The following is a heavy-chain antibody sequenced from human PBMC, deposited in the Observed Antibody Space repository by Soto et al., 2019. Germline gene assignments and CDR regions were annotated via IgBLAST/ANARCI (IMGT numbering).Heavy chain of an antibody. CDR1: GGSISSGGYY. V-gene: IGHV4-31*03. CDR3: ARVGASGYEGDDAFEI. D-gene: IGHD5-12*01. Sequence: QVQLQESGPGLVKPSQTLSLTCTVSGGSISSGGYYWSWIRQHPGKGLEWIGYIYYSGRTDYNPSLQSRRNIAVDTSKNLYSLKLSSVPAADTAVYYCARVGASGYEGDDAFEIWGQGTMVTVSS. CDR2: IYYSGRT. J-gene: IGHJ3*02.